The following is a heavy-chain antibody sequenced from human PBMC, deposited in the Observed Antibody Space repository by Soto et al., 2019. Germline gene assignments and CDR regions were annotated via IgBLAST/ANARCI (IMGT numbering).Heavy chain of an antibody. CDR1: GLSFPNYA. V-gene: IGHV3-23*01. CDR3: AKGSSSTQFLNYYFYHMDV. D-gene: IGHD2-2*01. Sequence: LLESGGGLVQPGGSLRLYCVASGLSFPNYAMNWVRQAPGKGLEWVSGIGGSGAYTYYADSVKGRFTISRDNSKNTVYLQMNSLRGEDTAVYYCAKGSSSTQFLNYYFYHMDVWGKGTTVSVSS. J-gene: IGHJ6*03. CDR2: IGGSGAYT.